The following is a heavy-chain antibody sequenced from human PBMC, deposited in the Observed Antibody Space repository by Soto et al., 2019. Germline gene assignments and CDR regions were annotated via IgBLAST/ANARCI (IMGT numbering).Heavy chain of an antibody. Sequence: EVQLVESGGGLVQPGGSLRISCAASGFTFGKYWMAWVRQAPGKGLEWLANIKRDGSEKYYVDSVKGRFTISRDNAANSLYLQMSSLRVEDTAVYYCARHDDRDANYWGQGTLVTVSS. CDR3: ARHDDRDANY. J-gene: IGHJ4*02. CDR2: IKRDGSEK. D-gene: IGHD3-3*01. CDR1: GFTFGKYW. V-gene: IGHV3-7*01.